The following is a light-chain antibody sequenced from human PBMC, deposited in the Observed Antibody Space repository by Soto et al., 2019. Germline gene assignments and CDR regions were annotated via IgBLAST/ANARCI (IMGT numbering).Light chain of an antibody. J-gene: IGKJ2*01. CDR2: GAS. CDR3: QQSYSTPFT. V-gene: IGKV1-39*01. CDR1: QDISNS. Sequence: DIQMTQTPPSLSLSVGDRVTITCRASQDISNSLNWYQQKPGKSPRALIYGASSLESGVPSRFSGRGSGTDFTLSISSLQPEDFATYFCQQSYSTPFTFGQRTSLRIK.